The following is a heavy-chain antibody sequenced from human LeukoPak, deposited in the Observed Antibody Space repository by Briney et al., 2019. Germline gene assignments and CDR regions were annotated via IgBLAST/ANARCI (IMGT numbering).Heavy chain of an antibody. J-gene: IGHJ4*02. V-gene: IGHV3-30-3*01. CDR2: TSFDGTNK. Sequence: GGSQRLSCAGSGFTFNYFAIHWVRQAPGKGLEWVAVTSFDGTNKYYADSVRGRFTISRDNSNKTVYLQMNSLRADDTAVYYCARETYYYDSSGYGFDYWGQGTLVTVSS. CDR1: GFTFNYFA. CDR3: ARETYYYDSSGYGFDY. D-gene: IGHD3-22*01.